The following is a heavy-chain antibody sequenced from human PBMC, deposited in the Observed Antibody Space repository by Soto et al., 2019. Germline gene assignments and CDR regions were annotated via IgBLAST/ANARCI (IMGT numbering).Heavy chain of an antibody. J-gene: IGHJ6*02. CDR2: IYPGDSDT. CDR3: AGGGVRGVITRTRDYYGMDV. Sequence: PGESLKISCKGSGYSFTSYWIGWVRQMPGKGLEWMGIIYPGDSDTRYSPSFQGQVTISADKSISPAYLQWSSLKASDTAMYYCAGGGVRGVITRTRDYYGMDVWGQGTTVTVS. V-gene: IGHV5-51*01. CDR1: GYSFTSYW. D-gene: IGHD3-10*01.